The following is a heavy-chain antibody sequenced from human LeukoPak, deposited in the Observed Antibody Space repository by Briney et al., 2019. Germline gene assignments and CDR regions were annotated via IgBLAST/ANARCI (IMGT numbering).Heavy chain of an antibody. CDR1: GFTFSSYA. CDR3: AKDLALYDILTGYSYYYYYGMDV. V-gene: IGHV3-23*01. J-gene: IGHJ6*02. CDR2: ISGSGGST. D-gene: IGHD3-9*01. Sequence: GGSLRLSCAASGFTFSSYAMSWVRQAPGKGLEWVSAISGSGGSTYYADSVKGRFTISRDNSKNTLYLQMNSLRAEATAVYYCAKDLALYDILTGYSYYYYYGMDVWGQGTTVTVSS.